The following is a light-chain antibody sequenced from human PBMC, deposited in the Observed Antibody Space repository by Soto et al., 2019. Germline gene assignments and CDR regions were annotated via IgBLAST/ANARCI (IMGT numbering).Light chain of an antibody. CDR3: GSWDSSLSAYV. V-gene: IGLV1-51*01. CDR2: DDN. CDR1: ASNIGGNS. Sequence: TRPPPFSAAQGRKVTISSLGTASNIGGNSVSWYQQLPGTAPKLLIYDDNKRPSGIPDRFSGSKSGTSATLGITGFQTGDEADYYCGSWDSSLSAYVFGTGTKVTVL. J-gene: IGLJ1*01.